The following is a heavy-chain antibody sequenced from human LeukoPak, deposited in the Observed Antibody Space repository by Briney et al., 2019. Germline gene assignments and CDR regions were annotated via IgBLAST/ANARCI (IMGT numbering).Heavy chain of an antibody. CDR2: INSDGITT. J-gene: IGHJ4*02. D-gene: IGHD3-3*01. CDR3: ARGSGYAVLDY. V-gene: IGHV3-74*01. CDR1: GFTFSSYW. Sequence: PGGSLRLSCAASGFTFSSYWMHSVRHAPGKGLVWVSRINSDGITTFYADSVKGRFTISRDNAKNTLYLQMNSLSAEDTAVYFCARGSGYAVLDYWGQGTLVTVSS.